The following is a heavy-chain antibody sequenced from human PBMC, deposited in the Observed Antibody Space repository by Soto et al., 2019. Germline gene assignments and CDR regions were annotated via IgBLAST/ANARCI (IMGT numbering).Heavy chain of an antibody. CDR2: IIPIFGTP. CDR3: TRLPTGTTDGGGY. Sequence: SVKVSCKDSRVTFNRQDTRWVRQAPGQGLERLGRIIPIFGTPHYAEKFQDRFKITAYLQVNSPKTEETAVYYCTRLPTGTTDGGGYWGQGTL. V-gene: IGHV1-69*13. D-gene: IGHD1-1*01. CDR1: RVTFNRQD. J-gene: IGHJ4*02.